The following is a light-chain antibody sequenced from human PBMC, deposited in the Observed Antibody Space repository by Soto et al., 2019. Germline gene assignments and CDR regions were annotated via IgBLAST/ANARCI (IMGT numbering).Light chain of an antibody. CDR3: QSYDSSLSGYV. CDR2: ENN. J-gene: IGLJ1*01. Sequence: QAVVTQPPSVSEAPGQRVTISCTGSSSNIGAGYEAHWYQQVPGTAPKLLIYENNNRPSGVPERFSGSKSGTSASLAITGLQAEDEAEYYCQSYDSSLSGYVFGTGTKVTVL. CDR1: SSNIGAGYE. V-gene: IGLV1-40*01.